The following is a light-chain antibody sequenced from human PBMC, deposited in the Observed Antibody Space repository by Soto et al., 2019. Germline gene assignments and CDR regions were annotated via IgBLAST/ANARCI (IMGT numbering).Light chain of an antibody. Sequence: DIQMTQSTSSLSASVGDRVTITCRASESINRHLNWYQQKPGKAPKLLIYAASSLQNGVPSRFSGSGSGTDFTLTISNLQPEDFATYYCQQSYSTLSITFGQGTRLEIK. V-gene: IGKV1-39*01. J-gene: IGKJ5*01. CDR3: QQSYSTLSIT. CDR1: ESINRH. CDR2: AAS.